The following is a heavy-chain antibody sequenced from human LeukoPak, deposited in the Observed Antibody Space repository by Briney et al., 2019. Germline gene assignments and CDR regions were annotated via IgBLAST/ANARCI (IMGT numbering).Heavy chain of an antibody. J-gene: IGHJ4*02. CDR2: ISASADSQ. D-gene: IGHD1/OR15-1a*01. CDR1: GFTFKNYG. CDR3: AKEAGVAGASWNIDF. V-gene: IGHV3-23*01. Sequence: GGSLRLSCVASGFTFKNYGMAWVRPVAGKGLEWVSAISASADSQYYTDSVKGRFTISRDNSKNTLYLQMGCLRAEDTAVYFCAKEAGVAGASWNIDFWGQGIPVTVS.